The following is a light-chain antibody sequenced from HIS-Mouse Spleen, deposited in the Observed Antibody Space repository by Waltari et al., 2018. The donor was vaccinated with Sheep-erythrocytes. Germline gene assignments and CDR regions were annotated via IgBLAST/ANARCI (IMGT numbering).Light chain of an antibody. CDR3: CSYAGSSTPWV. Sequence: QSALTQPASVSGSPGQSITIPCTGTSSDVGSDNLVSWYQQPPGKAPKLMIYEGSKRPSGVSNRFSGSKSGNTASLTISGLQAEDEADYYCCSYAGSSTPWVLGGGTKLTVL. CDR2: EGS. J-gene: IGLJ3*02. CDR1: SSDVGSDNL. V-gene: IGLV2-23*01.